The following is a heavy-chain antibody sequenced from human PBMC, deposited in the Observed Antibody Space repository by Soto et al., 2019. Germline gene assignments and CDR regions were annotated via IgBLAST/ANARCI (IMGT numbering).Heavy chain of an antibody. CDR1: GGTFSSSA. D-gene: IGHD2-15*01. V-gene: IGHV1-69*12. CDR2: IIPLFRTP. J-gene: IGHJ6*02. CDR3: ARDNDRLQLDGIDYSILDV. Sequence: QVQLVQSGAEMKEPGSSVKVSCKTSGGTFSSSAISWLRQAPGQGLEWMGGIIPLFRTPDYAEKFQGRVTIAADESTSTAYMEPSSLRSEDTAVYYCARDNDRLQLDGIDYSILDVWGQGTTIIVSS.